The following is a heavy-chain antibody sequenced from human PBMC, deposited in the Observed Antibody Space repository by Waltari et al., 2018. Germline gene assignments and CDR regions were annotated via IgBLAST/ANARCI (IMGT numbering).Heavy chain of an antibody. CDR2: MFPMLSVP. V-gene: IGHV1-69*02. CDR3: ANSRWTKGIDGIFDF. D-gene: IGHD4-4*01. J-gene: IGHJ4*02. CDR1: GDTGSTYT. Sequence: QVQLVQSGAEMKKPGSSVKVSCKTSGDTGSTYTTSWVRQAPGQGLEWIGRMFPMLSVPNYAQKFQGRVTITADKSTSTVYMELRSLRSEDTAVYYCANSRWTKGIDGIFDFWGQGTAVTVSS.